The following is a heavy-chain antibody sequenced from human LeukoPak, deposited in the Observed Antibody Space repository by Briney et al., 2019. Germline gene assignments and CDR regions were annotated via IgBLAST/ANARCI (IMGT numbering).Heavy chain of an antibody. D-gene: IGHD1-26*01. CDR2: ISKNGGNT. V-gene: IGHV3-64*01. CDR3: ARVGEGRYYQYYYMDV. CDR1: GFTLSSYA. Sequence: GGSLRLSCAASGFTLSSYAMHWVRQAPGKGLEYVSAISKNGGNTYYANSVKGRVSISRDNSKNTLYLQMGSLRTEGMAVYYCARVGEGRYYQYYYMDVWGKGTTVTVSS. J-gene: IGHJ6*03.